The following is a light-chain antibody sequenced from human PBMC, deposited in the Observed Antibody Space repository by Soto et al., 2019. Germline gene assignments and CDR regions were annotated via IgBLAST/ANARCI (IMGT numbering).Light chain of an antibody. Sequence: EIVLTQSPATLSLSPGERVTLSCGASQRINNYYLNWYQQKPGLAPRLLIYDVSSRASGIPDRFSGSGSGTDFTLTIGRLEPEDCSGYYCQHYGPAPSITFGLGTRLE. J-gene: IGKJ5*01. V-gene: IGKV3D-20*01. CDR1: QRINNYY. CDR3: QHYGPAPSIT. CDR2: DVS.